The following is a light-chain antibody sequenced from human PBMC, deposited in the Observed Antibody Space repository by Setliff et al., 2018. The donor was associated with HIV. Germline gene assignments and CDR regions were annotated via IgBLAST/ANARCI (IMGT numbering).Light chain of an antibody. J-gene: IGLJ1*01. V-gene: IGLV2-14*01. Sequence: QSVLAQPASVSGSPGQSITISCTGTSSDVGGYNYVSWYQQHPGKAPKLMIYEVSNRPSGVSNRFPGSKSGNTASLTISGLQAEDEADYYCSSYTGSRTYVFGTGTKVTVL. CDR3: SSYTGSRTYV. CDR1: SSDVGGYNY. CDR2: EVS.